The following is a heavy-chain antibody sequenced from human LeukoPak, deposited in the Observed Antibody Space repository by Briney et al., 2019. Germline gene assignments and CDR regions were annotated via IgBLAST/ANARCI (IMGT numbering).Heavy chain of an antibody. CDR3: ANGSPYSLLDY. V-gene: IGHV3-30*02. CDR1: GFTLRRYG. J-gene: IGHJ4*02. Sequence: GGSLRLSRAACGFTLRRYGMHWVRQAAGKGLEGGAVIRYDGSNKYYADSVKGRFTISRDDSKNTLYLQMNSLRAEDTAVYYCANGSPYSLLDYWGQRTLVTVSS. D-gene: IGHD4-11*01. CDR2: IRYDGSNK.